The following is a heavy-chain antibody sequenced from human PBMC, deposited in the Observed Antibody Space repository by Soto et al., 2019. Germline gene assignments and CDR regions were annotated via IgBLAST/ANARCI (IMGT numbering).Heavy chain of an antibody. CDR2: IYYSGST. Sequence: SETLSLTCTVPGGSISSGDYYWSWIRQPPGKGLEWIGYIYYSGSTYYNPSLKSRVTISVDTSKNQFSLRAEDTAVYYCARDKSPYSSGWHNRHFDYWGQGTLVTVSS. D-gene: IGHD6-19*01. V-gene: IGHV4-30-4*02. CDR1: GGSISSGDYY. CDR3: ARDKSPYSSGWHNRHFDY. J-gene: IGHJ4*02.